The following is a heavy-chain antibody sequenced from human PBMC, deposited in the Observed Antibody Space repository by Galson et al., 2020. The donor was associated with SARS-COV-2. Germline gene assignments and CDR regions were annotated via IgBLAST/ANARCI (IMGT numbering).Heavy chain of an antibody. Sequence: SETLSLTCAVSGGSISSSDWWGWVRQPPGKGLEWIGEIFHSGYTNYNPSLKSRVTMSVDTSKNQFSLKLSSVTAADTALYYCSRIIVTAYYFSYMDVWGQGTLVTVSS. CDR3: SRIIVTAYYFSYMDV. CDR1: GGSISSSDW. D-gene: IGHD2-21*02. J-gene: IGHJ6*03. CDR2: IFHSGYT. V-gene: IGHV4-4*02.